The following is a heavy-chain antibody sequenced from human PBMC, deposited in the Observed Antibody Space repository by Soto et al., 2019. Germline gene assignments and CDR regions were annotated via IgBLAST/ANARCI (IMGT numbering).Heavy chain of an antibody. CDR2: IYYSGST. V-gene: IGHV4-59*08. CDR1: GGSISSYY. J-gene: IGHJ4*02. D-gene: IGHD3-10*01. CDR3: ARHFTSGSISPVGHFDY. Sequence: SETLSLTCTVSGGSISSYYWSWIRQPPGKGLEWIGYIYYSGSTNYNPSLKSRVTISVDTSKNQFSLKLSSVTAADTAVYYCARHFTSGSISPVGHFDYRGQGTLVTGSS.